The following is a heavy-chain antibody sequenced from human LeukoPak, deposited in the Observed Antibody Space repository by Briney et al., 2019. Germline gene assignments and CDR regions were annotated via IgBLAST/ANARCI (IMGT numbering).Heavy chain of an antibody. CDR3: TTDKVARITIFGVVTPHY. D-gene: IGHD3-3*01. J-gene: IGHJ4*02. V-gene: IGHV3-15*01. CDR2: IKSKTDGGTT. CDR1: GFTFSNAW. Sequence: GGPLRLSCAASGFTFSNAWMSWVRQAPGKGLEWVGRIKSKTDGGTTDYAARVKGRFTISRDDSKNTLYLQMNSLKTEDTAVYYCTTDKVARITIFGVVTPHYWGQGTLVTVSS.